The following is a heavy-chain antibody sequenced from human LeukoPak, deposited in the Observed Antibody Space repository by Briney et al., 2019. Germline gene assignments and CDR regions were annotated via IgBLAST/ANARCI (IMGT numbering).Heavy chain of an antibody. Sequence: GGSLRLSCAASGFTFSSYWMSWVRQAPGKGLEWVANIKQDGSEKYYVDSVKGRFTISRDNAKNSLYLQMNSLRAEDTAVYYCARDVHCSGGSCYGSNWFDPWGQGTLVTVSS. D-gene: IGHD2-15*01. J-gene: IGHJ5*02. CDR2: IKQDGSEK. V-gene: IGHV3-7*01. CDR3: ARDVHCSGGSCYGSNWFDP. CDR1: GFTFSSYW.